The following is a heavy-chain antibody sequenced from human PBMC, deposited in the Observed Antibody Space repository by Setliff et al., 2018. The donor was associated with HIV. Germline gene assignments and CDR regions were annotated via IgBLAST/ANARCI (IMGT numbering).Heavy chain of an antibody. CDR2: IYSGGST. CDR1: GFTVSSNC. Sequence: GSLRLSCAASGFTVSSNCMSWVRQAPGKGLEWVSVIYSGGSTYYADSVKGRFTISRDNSKNTLYLQMNSLRAEDTAVYYCARVDGESFQGLFRHYYYYYMDVWGKGTTVTVSS. CDR3: ARVDGESFQGLFRHYYYYYMDV. D-gene: IGHD3-22*01. V-gene: IGHV3-53*01. J-gene: IGHJ6*03.